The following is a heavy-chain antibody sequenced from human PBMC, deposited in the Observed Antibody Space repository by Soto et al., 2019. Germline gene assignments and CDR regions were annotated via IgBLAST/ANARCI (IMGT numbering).Heavy chain of an antibody. CDR3: ARWGGGNYGMDV. J-gene: IGHJ6*02. V-gene: IGHV1-8*01. CDR1: GYTFTSYD. CDR2: MNPNSGNT. D-gene: IGHD3-10*01. Sequence: QVQLVQSGAEVKKPGASVKVSCKTSGYTFTSYDINWVRQATGQGLEWMGWMNPNSGNTGYAHKFQGRVTMTRNTSISTAYMELSSLTSEETAVYYCARWGGGNYGMDVWGQGTTVTVSS.